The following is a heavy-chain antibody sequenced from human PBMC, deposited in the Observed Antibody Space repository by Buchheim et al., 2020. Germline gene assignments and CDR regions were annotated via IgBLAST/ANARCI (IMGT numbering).Heavy chain of an antibody. J-gene: IGHJ4*02. Sequence: EVQLVESGGGLVQPGGSLRLSCAASGFIFSSYWMSWVRQAPGKGLEWVANIKQDGSEKYYVDSVKGRFTISRDNAKNSMYLQMNSLRAEDTAVYYCARYVWGSYRSDYWGQGTL. D-gene: IGHD3-16*02. CDR2: IKQDGSEK. CDR1: GFIFSSYW. V-gene: IGHV3-7*03. CDR3: ARYVWGSYRSDY.